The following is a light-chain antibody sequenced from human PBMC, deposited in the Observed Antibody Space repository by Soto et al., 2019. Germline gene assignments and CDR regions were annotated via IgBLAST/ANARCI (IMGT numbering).Light chain of an antibody. CDR1: QGVTTN. Sequence: EIVMTQSPATLSVSPGERATLSCRASQGVTTNLAWYQQKPGQAPRLLIYGASTRATGIPARFSGSGSGTESTLTISSLQSEDFAVYYCQQYNTWPLTFGGGTKVEIK. J-gene: IGKJ4*01. CDR3: QQYNTWPLT. CDR2: GAS. V-gene: IGKV3-15*01.